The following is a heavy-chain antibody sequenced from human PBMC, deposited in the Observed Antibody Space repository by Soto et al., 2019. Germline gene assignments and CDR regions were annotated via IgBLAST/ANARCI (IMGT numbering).Heavy chain of an antibody. CDR2: ISYDGSNK. Sequence: PGGSLRLSCAASGFNFSNYAIHWVRQAPGKGLEWVAVISYDGSNKYYADSVKGRFTISRDNSKNTLYLQMNSLRAEDTAVYYCARDVGHYWGQGT. D-gene: IGHD2-15*01. CDR3: ARDVGHY. J-gene: IGHJ4*02. CDR1: GFNFSNYA. V-gene: IGHV3-30-3*01.